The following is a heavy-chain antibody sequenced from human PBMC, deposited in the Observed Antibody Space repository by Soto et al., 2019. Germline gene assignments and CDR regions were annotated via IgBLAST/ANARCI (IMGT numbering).Heavy chain of an antibody. D-gene: IGHD3-22*01. J-gene: IGHJ4*02. Sequence: QVQLVESGGGVVQPGRSLRLSCAASGFTFSSYGMHWVRQAPGKGLEWVAVISYDGSNKYYADSVKGRFTISRDNSKNTLYPQMNSLRAEDTAVYYCAKDRGYDSSGAFAYWGQGTLVTVSS. CDR2: ISYDGSNK. CDR3: AKDRGYDSSGAFAY. CDR1: GFTFSSYG. V-gene: IGHV3-30*18.